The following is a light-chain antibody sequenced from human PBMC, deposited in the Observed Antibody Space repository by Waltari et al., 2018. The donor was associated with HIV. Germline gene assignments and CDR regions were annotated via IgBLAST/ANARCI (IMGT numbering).Light chain of an antibody. CDR2: EVT. Sequence: QSALTQPASVSGSPGQSITISCTGSRNDIGTYKYVSWYQQHPGKAPKVLIYEVTNRPSGVSDRFSGSKAGNTASLVISGLPTDDEADYYCSSYTSSTTVIFGGGTKLTVL. CDR1: RNDIGTYKY. J-gene: IGLJ2*01. V-gene: IGLV2-14*01. CDR3: SSYTSSTTVI.